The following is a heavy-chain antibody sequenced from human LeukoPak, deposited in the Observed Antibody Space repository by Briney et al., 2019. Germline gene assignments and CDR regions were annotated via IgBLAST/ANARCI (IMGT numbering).Heavy chain of an antibody. V-gene: IGHV4-59*01. J-gene: IGHJ4*02. CDR3: ARASGGFDY. Sequence: PSETLSLTCTVSGGSISNYYWSWIRQPPGKGLEWIGYIYYSGSTNYNPSLKSRVTISVDTSKNQFSLKLSSVTAADTAVYYCARASGGFDYWGQGTLVTVSS. CDR2: IYYSGST. CDR1: GGSISNYY. D-gene: IGHD3-16*01.